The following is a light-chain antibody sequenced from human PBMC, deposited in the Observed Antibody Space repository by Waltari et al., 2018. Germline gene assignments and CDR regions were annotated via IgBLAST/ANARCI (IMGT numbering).Light chain of an antibody. CDR2: HVD. J-gene: IGLJ3*02. CDR3: CSYAGNKWL. Sequence: QSALTQPASVSGSPGQSITISCSGSSGDVGMFNLVSWYQQHPGKAPQLIIYHVDDRPSGVSSRFSALKSGRTASLTISGLQPEDEADYYCCSYAGNKWLFGGGTKVTVL. V-gene: IGLV2-23*02. CDR1: SGDVGMFNL.